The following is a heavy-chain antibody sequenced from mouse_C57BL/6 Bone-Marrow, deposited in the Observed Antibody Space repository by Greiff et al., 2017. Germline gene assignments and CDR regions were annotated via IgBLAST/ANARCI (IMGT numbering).Heavy chain of an antibody. CDR1: GFSLTSYG. Sequence: VKLMESGPGLVAPSQSLSITCTVSGFSLTSYGVHWVRQPPGKGLEWLVVIWSDGSTTYNSALKSRLSISKDNSKSQVFLKMNSLQTDDTAMYYCARQHYGSSPYYAMDYWGQGTSVTVSS. D-gene: IGHD1-1*01. CDR2: IWSDGST. CDR3: ARQHYGSSPYYAMDY. J-gene: IGHJ4*01. V-gene: IGHV2-6-1*01.